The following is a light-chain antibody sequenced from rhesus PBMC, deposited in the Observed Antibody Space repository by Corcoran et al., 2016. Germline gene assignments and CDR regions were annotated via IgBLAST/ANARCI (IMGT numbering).Light chain of an antibody. CDR3: QQHNSYPIT. Sequence: DIQMTQSPSSLSASVGDTVTITCRASQSISSWLAWYQQKPGKAPKLLLYKASSLKSGAPSRFSGSGSGTDFTLTISSLQSKDFATYSCQQHNSYPITYGPGAKLDIK. J-gene: IGKJ3*01. CDR2: KAS. CDR1: QSISSW. V-gene: IGKV1-22*01.